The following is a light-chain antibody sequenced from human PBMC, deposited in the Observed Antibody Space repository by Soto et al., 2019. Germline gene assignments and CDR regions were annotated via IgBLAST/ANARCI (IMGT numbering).Light chain of an antibody. CDR1: RSDVGRYNY. Sequence: QSALTQPASVSGSPGQSITISCTGTRSDVGRYNYVSWYQQHPGKASKLMIYEVTYRPTGVSARFSGSKSGNTAYLTISGRQAEDEGDYYCSSYSTTSSPHVLFGGGTKLTVL. CDR2: EVT. J-gene: IGLJ2*01. V-gene: IGLV2-14*01. CDR3: SSYSTTSSPHVL.